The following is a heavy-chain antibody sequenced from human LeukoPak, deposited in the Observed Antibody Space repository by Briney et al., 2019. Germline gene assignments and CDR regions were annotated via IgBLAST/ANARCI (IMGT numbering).Heavy chain of an antibody. V-gene: IGHV4-30-2*01. CDR3: ARARRAVGAFDI. CDR1: GGSISSGGYY. Sequence: SETLSLTCTVSGGSISSGGYYWSWIRQPPGKGLEWIGYVYHSGSTYYNPSLKSRVTISVDRSKNQFSLKLSSVTAADTAVYYCARARRAVGAFDIWGQGTMVTVSS. D-gene: IGHD6-19*01. J-gene: IGHJ3*02. CDR2: VYHSGST.